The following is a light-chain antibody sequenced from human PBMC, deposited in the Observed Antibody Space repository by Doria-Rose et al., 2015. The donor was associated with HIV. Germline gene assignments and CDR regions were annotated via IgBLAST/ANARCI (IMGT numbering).Light chain of an antibody. V-gene: IGKV3-20*01. J-gene: IGKJ1*01. CDR1: QSSSSTY. Sequence: TQSPGTLSLSPGERATLSCRASQSSSSTYLAWNQQKPGQAPSLLIYDGSTRATGIPDRFSASGSGTDFTLTINRLEPEDFALYYCHQYGTSWTFGQGTKVEI. CDR2: DGS. CDR3: HQYGTSWT.